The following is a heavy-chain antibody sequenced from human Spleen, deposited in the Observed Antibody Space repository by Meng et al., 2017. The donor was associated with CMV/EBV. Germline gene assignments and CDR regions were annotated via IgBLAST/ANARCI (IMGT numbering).Heavy chain of an antibody. Sequence: LVESGGRLVRPGGSLRLSCSASGFSFSNYWMHWVRQVPGKGLEWVSSISSSSSYIYYADSVKGRFTISRDNAKNSLYLQMNSLRAEDTAVYYCARGSEPRGYWGQGTLVTVSS. CDR1: GFSFSNYW. V-gene: IGHV3-21*01. CDR2: ISSSSSYI. CDR3: ARGSEPRGY. J-gene: IGHJ4*02. D-gene: IGHD3-10*01.